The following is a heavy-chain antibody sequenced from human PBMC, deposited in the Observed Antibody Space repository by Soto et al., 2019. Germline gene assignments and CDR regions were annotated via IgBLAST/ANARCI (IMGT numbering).Heavy chain of an antibody. D-gene: IGHD5-18*01. J-gene: IGHJ4*02. CDR3: ARDHGYSYGHFDY. Sequence: SETLSLTCTVSGGSISSYYWSWIRQPPGKGLEWIGYIYYSGSTNYNPSLKSRVTISVDTSKNQFSLKLSSVTAADTAVYYCARDHGYSYGHFDYWGQGTLVTVSS. CDR2: IYYSGST. CDR1: GGSISSYY. V-gene: IGHV4-59*01.